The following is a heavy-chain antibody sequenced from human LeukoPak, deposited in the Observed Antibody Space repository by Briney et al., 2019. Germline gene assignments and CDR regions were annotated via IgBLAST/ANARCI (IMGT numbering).Heavy chain of an antibody. D-gene: IGHD5-18*01. J-gene: IGHJ6*03. CDR2: IYPGDSDT. Sequence: GESLKISCKGSGYSFTSYWIGWVRQMPGKGLEWMGIIYPGDSDTRYSPSFQGQVTISADKSISTAYLQWSSLKASDTAMCSCARQYSRGYSYGYYYHYMDVWGKGTTVTVSS. CDR3: ARQYSRGYSYGYYYHYMDV. CDR1: GYSFTSYW. V-gene: IGHV5-51*01.